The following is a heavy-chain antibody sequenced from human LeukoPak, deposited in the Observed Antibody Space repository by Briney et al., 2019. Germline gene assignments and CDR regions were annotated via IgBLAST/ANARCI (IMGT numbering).Heavy chain of an antibody. Sequence: PSETLSLTCTVSGGSISSNTYYWGWIRQPPGKGLEWIGSIYYSGSTYYNPSLKSRVTISVDTSKNQFSLKLSSVTAADTAVYYCASTVVKSSYYFDYWGQGTLVTVSS. CDR1: GGSISSNTYY. J-gene: IGHJ4*02. V-gene: IGHV4-39*07. CDR3: ASTVVKSSYYFDY. CDR2: IYYSGST. D-gene: IGHD4-23*01.